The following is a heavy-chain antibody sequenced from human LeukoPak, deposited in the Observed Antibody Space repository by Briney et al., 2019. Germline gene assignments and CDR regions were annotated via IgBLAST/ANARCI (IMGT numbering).Heavy chain of an antibody. D-gene: IGHD3-22*01. V-gene: IGHV1-24*01. Sequence: GASVKVSCKVSGYTLTELSMHWVRQAPGKGLEWMGGFDPEDGETIYAQKFQGRVTMTEDTSTDTAYMELSSLRSEDTAVYYCATDLYYYDSSGYLLFVYRGQGTLVTVSS. CDR1: GYTLTELS. CDR2: FDPEDGET. CDR3: ATDLYYYDSSGYLLFVY. J-gene: IGHJ4*02.